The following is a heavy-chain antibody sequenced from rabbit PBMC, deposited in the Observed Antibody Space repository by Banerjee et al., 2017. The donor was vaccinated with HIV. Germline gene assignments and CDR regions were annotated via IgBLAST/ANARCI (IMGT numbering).Heavy chain of an antibody. J-gene: IGHJ4*01. Sequence: QEQLKESGGGLVQPGESLKLSCKASGFDFSSYYMSWVRQAPGKGLEWIGYIDPVFGSTYYASWVNGRFTISKTSSTTVTLQMTSLTAADTATYFCARDKANNGGDYFSLWGQGTLVTVS. CDR2: IDPVFGST. CDR3: ARDKANNGGDYFSL. D-gene: IGHD2-1*01. V-gene: IGHV1S45*01. CDR1: GFDFSSYYM.